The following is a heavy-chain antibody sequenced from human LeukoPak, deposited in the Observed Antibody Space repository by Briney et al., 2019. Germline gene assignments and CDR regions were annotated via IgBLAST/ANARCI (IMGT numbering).Heavy chain of an antibody. V-gene: IGHV4-34*01. CDR2: INHSGST. J-gene: IGHJ5*02. CDR3: ARHAVEAASRWFDP. Sequence: SETLSLTCAVYGGSFSGYYWSWIRQPPGKGLEWIGEINHSGSTNYNPSLKSRVTISVDTSKNQLSLKLISVTAADTAVYYCARHAVEAASRWFDPWGQGTLVTVSS. CDR1: GGSFSGYY. D-gene: IGHD1-1*01.